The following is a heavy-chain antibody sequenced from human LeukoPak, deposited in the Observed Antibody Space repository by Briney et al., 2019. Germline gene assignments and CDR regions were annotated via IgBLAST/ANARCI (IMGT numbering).Heavy chain of an antibody. J-gene: IGHJ4*02. CDR1: GFTFSTYA. Sequence: GRSLRLSCAASGFTFSTYAMTWVRQAPGKGLEWVSGISAGGDRTYYADSVKGRFTISRDNSNNLVYLQMNNLRAEDTAEYYCAKRARYNSARATDFDSWGQGTQVTVSS. D-gene: IGHD6-19*01. V-gene: IGHV3-23*01. CDR3: AKRARYNSARATDFDS. CDR2: ISAGGDRT.